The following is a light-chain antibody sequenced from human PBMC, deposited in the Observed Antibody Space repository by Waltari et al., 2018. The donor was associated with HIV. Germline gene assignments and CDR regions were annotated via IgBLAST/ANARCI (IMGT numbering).Light chain of an antibody. J-gene: IGLJ3*02. CDR2: GVS. CDR1: SSDVGLYDL. Sequence: QSALTQPASVSGSPGQSITLSCSGTSSDVGLYDLVSWYRQQPDEPPRLLMHGVSIRPSGTSCLFFGFKADRETVALTSSGLEAEDEGDYYCRSFTLGGTLVFGGGTKLTVL. CDR3: RSFTLGGTLV. V-gene: IGLV2-14*01.